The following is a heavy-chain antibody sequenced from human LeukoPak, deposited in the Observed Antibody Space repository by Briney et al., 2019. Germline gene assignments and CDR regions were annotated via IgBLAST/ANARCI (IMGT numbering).Heavy chain of an antibody. CDR3: ARLGSSWSSDY. D-gene: IGHD6-13*01. CDR1: GFTFSSYG. CDR2: MWYDGSNK. J-gene: IGHJ4*02. V-gene: IGHV3-33*01. Sequence: GGSLRLSCAASGFTFSSYGMHWVRQAPGKGLEWVAVMWYDGSNKYYADSVKGRFTISRDNSRDTLYLEMNSLRAADTAVYYCARLGSSWSSDYWGQGTLVTVSS.